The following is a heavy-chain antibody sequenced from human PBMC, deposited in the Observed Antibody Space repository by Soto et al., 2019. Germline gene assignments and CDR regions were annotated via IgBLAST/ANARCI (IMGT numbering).Heavy chain of an antibody. J-gene: IGHJ4*02. Sequence: SETLSLTCTVPGVSISSSSYHWVWIRQPPGKGLEWIGNIYYSGTTYYTPSLESRVTISVDTSKNQFSLKLSSVTAADTAVYYCARRSTGSSNFDNWGQGTLVTVSS. CDR2: IYYSGTT. CDR1: GVSISSSSYH. CDR3: ARRSTGSSNFDN. D-gene: IGHD2-8*02. V-gene: IGHV4-39*01.